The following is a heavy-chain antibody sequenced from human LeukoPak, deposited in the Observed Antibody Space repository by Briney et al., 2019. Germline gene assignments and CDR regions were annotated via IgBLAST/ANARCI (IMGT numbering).Heavy chain of an antibody. CDR3: AKNIGGLDY. CDR2: ISGSDGST. Sequence: PGGSLRLSCAASGFTFSSYAMTWVRQAPGMGLEWVSGISGSDGSTYYADSVKGRFTISRDNSKNTLYLQMNSLRVEDTALYYCAKNIGGLDYWGQGTLVTVSS. J-gene: IGHJ4*02. V-gene: IGHV3-23*01. CDR1: GFTFSSYA. D-gene: IGHD2/OR15-2a*01.